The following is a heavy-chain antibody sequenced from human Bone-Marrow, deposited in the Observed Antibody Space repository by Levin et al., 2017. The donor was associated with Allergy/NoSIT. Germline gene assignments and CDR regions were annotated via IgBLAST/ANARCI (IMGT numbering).Heavy chain of an antibody. V-gene: IGHV3-11*01. Sequence: GGSLRLSCAASGFNFTDHYMNWIRQSPGKGLEWVSSISTSAYIIYYADSVKGRFTIPRDNAKNSLYLQMSSLRAEDTAVYSCARDRMLREGTYGFDIWGHGTMVTVSS. D-gene: IGHD3-16*01. J-gene: IGHJ3*02. CDR1: GFNFTDHY. CDR3: ARDRMLREGTYGFDI. CDR2: ISTSAYII.